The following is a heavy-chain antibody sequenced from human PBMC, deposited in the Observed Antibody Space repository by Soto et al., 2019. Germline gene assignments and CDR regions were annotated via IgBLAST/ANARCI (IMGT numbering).Heavy chain of an antibody. D-gene: IGHD3-3*01. V-gene: IGHV1-18*01. CDR1: GYTFTSYG. Sequence: ASVKVSCKASGYTFTSYGISWVRQAPGQGLEWMGWISAYNGNTNYAQKLQGRVTMTTDTSTSTAYMELRSLRSDDTAVYYCARDSRYYDFWSGLSYYYGMDVWGQGTTVTVSS. J-gene: IGHJ6*02. CDR2: ISAYNGNT. CDR3: ARDSRYYDFWSGLSYYYGMDV.